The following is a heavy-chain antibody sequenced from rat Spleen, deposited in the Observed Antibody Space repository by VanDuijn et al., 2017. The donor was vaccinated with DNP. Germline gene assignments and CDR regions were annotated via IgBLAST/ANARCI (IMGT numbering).Heavy chain of an antibody. CDR2: MASGGST. D-gene: IGHD4-3*01. Sequence: VQLVASGGGLVQPGRSLKLSCTASGFTFSDYNMAWVRQPPGKGLEWIAAMASGGSTYYNSALKSRLSFSKATSKSQVFLKLSSLQTEDTATYYCARDLIIRDTTSAMDVWGQGTSVTVSS. J-gene: IGHJ4*01. CDR3: ARDLIIRDTTSAMDV. V-gene: IGHV2S12*01. CDR1: GFTFSDYN.